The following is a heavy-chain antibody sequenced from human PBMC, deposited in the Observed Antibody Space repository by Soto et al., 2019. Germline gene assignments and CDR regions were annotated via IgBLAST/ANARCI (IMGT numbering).Heavy chain of an antibody. D-gene: IGHD2-21*02. CDR3: ARTLVVTAHAFDY. J-gene: IGHJ4*02. CDR2: IYYSGST. V-gene: IGHV4-31*03. Sequence: PSETLSLTCPVSGGSISSGAYYWSWIRQHPGKGLEWIGYIYYSGSTYYNPSLKSRVTISVDTSKNQFSLKLSSVTAADTAVYYCARTLVVTAHAFDYWGQGTLVTVSS. CDR1: GGSISSGAYY.